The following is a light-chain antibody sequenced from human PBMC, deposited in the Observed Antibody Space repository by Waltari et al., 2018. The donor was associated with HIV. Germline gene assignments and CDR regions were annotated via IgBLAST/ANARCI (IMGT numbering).Light chain of an antibody. V-gene: IGLV1-44*01. J-gene: IGLJ2*01. CDR2: SNK. CDR3: AAWDDSLNGHVV. Sequence: QSVMTHPPTASGTPGHRVTITCSGSTSNLRSTTVNWYQQLPGTAPKLLIYSNKQRPSGVPDRFSGSKSGTSASLAISGLQSEDEADYYCAAWDDSLNGHVVFGGGTKLTVL. CDR1: TSNLRSTT.